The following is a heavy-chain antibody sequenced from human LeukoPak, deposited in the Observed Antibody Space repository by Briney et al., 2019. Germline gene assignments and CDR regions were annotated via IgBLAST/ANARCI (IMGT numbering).Heavy chain of an antibody. Sequence: NPGGSLRLSCAASGFTFSSCGMSWVRQAPGKGLEWVANIKQDGSEKYYVNSVKGRFTISRDNAKNSLYLQMNSLRAEDTAVYYCAREGWDYYYGMDVWGQGTTVTVSS. D-gene: IGHD1-26*01. V-gene: IGHV3-7*04. CDR1: GFTFSSCG. J-gene: IGHJ6*02. CDR3: AREGWDYYYGMDV. CDR2: IKQDGSEK.